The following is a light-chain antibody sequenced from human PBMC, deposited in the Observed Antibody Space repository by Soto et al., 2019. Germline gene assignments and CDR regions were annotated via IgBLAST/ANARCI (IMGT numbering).Light chain of an antibody. CDR1: QSVSSN. CDR3: QQYNNWPPWT. V-gene: IGKV3-15*01. J-gene: IGKJ1*01. Sequence: IVLTQSPAPLSVSPGERATLSCRASQSVSSNLAWYQQKPGQAPRLLIYGASTRATGIPARFSGSGSGTEFTLTISSLQSEDFAVYYCQQYNNWPPWTFGQGTKVDIK. CDR2: GAS.